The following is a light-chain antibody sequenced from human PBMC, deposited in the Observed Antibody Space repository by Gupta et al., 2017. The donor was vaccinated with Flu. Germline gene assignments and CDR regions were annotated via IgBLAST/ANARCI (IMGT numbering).Light chain of an antibody. CDR1: SGRIASNY. V-gene: IGLV6-57*01. CDR2: VDD. CDR3: KSYASAYVV. Sequence: NFMLTQPHSVAASPRKTVTFSCPRSSGRIASNYVQWYQQRPGSSPTTVIYVDDQRPSGVRDRFSCSNYSSSNSASLTISGLKTEDEADYYCKSYASAYVVLGGGTKLPVL. J-gene: IGLJ2*01.